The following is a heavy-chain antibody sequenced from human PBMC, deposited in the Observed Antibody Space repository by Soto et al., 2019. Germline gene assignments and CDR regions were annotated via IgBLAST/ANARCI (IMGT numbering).Heavy chain of an antibody. D-gene: IGHD2-15*01. Sequence: SVKVSCKASGGTFSSYAISWVRQAPGQGLEWMGGIIPIFGTANYAQKFQGRVTITADESTSTAYTELSSLRSEDTAVYYCAREGCSGGSCPNWFDPWGQGTLVTVSS. CDR1: GGTFSSYA. CDR2: IIPIFGTA. V-gene: IGHV1-69*13. J-gene: IGHJ5*02. CDR3: AREGCSGGSCPNWFDP.